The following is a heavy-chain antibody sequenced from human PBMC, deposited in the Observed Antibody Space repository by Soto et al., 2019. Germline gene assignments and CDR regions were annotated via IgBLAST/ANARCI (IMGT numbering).Heavy chain of an antibody. CDR3: AKKWDTTFSSSAH. CDR2: IRGSGGST. CDR1: GFTFAPYA. J-gene: IGHJ4*02. D-gene: IGHD6-6*01. Sequence: EVQLLESGGGLVQPGGSLRLSCAASGFTFAPYALSWVRQAPGKGLEWVSAIRGSGGSTYYADSVKGRFTIPTDKSKNTLYLQMNSLRAEDTAVYYCAKKWDTTFSSSAHWGQGTLVTVSS. V-gene: IGHV3-23*01.